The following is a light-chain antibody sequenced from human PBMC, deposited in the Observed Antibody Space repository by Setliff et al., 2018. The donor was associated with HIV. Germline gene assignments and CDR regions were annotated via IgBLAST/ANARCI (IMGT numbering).Light chain of an antibody. CDR1: NSDVGGYNY. J-gene: IGLJ1*01. CDR3: SSFTTTNALDV. V-gene: IGLV2-14*01. Sequence: ALTQPASVSGSPGQSITISCTGTNSDVGGYNYVSWYQQHPGKAPKLIIYEVTNRPSGVSYRFSGSKSGNTASLTISGLQAEDEADYYCSSFTTTNALDVFGTGTKVTVL. CDR2: EVT.